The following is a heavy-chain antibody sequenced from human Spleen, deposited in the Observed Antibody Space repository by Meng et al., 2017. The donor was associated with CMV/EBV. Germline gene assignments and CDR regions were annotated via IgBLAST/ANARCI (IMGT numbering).Heavy chain of an antibody. J-gene: IGHJ4*02. CDR1: GYTFTGFY. CDR3: ARVLVVPAAAFDY. CDR2: INPNSGGT. V-gene: IGHV1-2*02. Sequence: ASVKVSCKASGYTFTGFYMNWVRQAPGQGLEWMGWINPNSGGTIYAQNFQGRVTMTRDTSISTAYMELSRLRSDDTAVYYCARVLVVPAAAFDYWGQGTLVTVSS. D-gene: IGHD2-2*01.